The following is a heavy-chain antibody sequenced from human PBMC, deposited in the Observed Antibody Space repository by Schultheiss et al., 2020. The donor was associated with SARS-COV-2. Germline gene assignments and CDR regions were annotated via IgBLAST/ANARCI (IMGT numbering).Heavy chain of an antibody. CDR2: IYNSGST. D-gene: IGHD2-2*01. J-gene: IGHJ6*03. CDR1: CGSLSSYY. V-gene: IGHV4-59*01. CDR3: ARGGGSIVVVPAVRARYYYMDV. Sequence: SETLSLTCPVSCGSLSSYYWSWSRQPPGKGLEWIGYIYNSGSTNYNPSLKSRVTISVDMSKNQFSLKLSSVSAEDTAVYYCARGGGSIVVVPAVRARYYYMDVWGKGTTVTVSS.